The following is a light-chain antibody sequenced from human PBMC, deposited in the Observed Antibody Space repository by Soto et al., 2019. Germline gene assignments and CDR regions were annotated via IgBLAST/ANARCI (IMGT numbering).Light chain of an antibody. V-gene: IGKV1-5*03. Sequence: DIQLTQSPSTLSGSVGDRATITCRASQSISSWFTWYQQKPGKPPKLLIYKASSLESRVPSSFSGSGSGTEFTLTISSLQPDDFATYYCQQYNSWTFGQGTKVDIK. CDR3: QQYNSWT. CDR1: QSISSW. CDR2: KAS. J-gene: IGKJ1*01.